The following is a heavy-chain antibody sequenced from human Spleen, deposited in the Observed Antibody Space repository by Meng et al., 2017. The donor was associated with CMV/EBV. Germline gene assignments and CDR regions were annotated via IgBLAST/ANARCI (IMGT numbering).Heavy chain of an antibody. CDR2: IYYSGST. J-gene: IGHJ5*02. V-gene: IGHV4-39*01. D-gene: IGHD3-3*01. Sequence: GSLRLSCTVSGGSISSSSYYWGWIRQPPGKGLEWIGSIYYSGSTYYNPSLKSRVTISVDTSKNQFSLKLSSVTAADTAVYYRARQSRFLEWLLDYNWFDPWGQGTLVTVSS. CDR3: ARQSRFLEWLLDYNWFDP. CDR1: GGSISSSSYY.